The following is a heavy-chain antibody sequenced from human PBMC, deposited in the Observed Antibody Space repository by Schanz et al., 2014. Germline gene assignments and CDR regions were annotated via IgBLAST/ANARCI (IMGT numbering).Heavy chain of an antibody. CDR3: AREFLLEQLGEADYYYAMDV. CDR1: GFSLDIFA. CDR2: IYIGGNT. V-gene: IGHV3-66*01. D-gene: IGHD1-1*01. J-gene: IGHJ6*02. Sequence: EVQLVQSGGGLVQPGGSLRLSCAASGFSLDIFAVSWVRQAPGKGLEWVSFIYIGGNTYYADSVKGRFTISRDNAKNTLVLQMNSLRAEDTAVYYCAREFLLEQLGEADYYYAMDVWGQGTTVTVSS.